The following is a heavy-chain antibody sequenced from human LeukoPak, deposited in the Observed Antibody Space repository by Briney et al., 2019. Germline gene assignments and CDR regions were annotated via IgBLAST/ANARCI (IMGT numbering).Heavy chain of an antibody. J-gene: IGHJ3*02. Sequence: PSETLSLTCTVSGGSISSYYWSWIRQPPGKGLEWIGYIYYSGSTYYNPSLKSRVTISVDTSKNQFSLKLSSVTAADTAVYYCAKGGSLDAFDIWGQGTMVTVSS. CDR1: GGSISSYY. V-gene: IGHV4-59*01. CDR2: IYYSGST. D-gene: IGHD1-26*01. CDR3: AKGGSLDAFDI.